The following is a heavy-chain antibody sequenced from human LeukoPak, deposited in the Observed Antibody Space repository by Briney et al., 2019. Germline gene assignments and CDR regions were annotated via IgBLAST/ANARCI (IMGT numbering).Heavy chain of an antibody. J-gene: IGHJ4*02. V-gene: IGHV3-7*01. CDR2: IKQDGSEK. CDR1: GFTFSSHW. CDR3: ARVEDYDILTGFDY. D-gene: IGHD3-9*01. Sequence: GGSLRLSCADSGFTFSSHWMSWVRQAPGRGLEWVANIKQDGSEKYYLDSVKGRFTISRDNAKNSVYLQMNSLRAEDTAVYYCARVEDYDILTGFDYWGQGTLVTVSS.